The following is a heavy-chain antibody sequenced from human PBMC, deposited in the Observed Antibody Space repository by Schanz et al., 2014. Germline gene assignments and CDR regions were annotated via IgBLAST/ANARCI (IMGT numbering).Heavy chain of an antibody. Sequence: QVQLVESGGGVVQPGRSLRLSCAASGFTFSNHGMHWVRQSPGKGLEWVALIWYDGSNEYYADSVKGRFTTSRDNGKKSMYLQMNSLRAEDTAVYYCAKHVRSLTGNDYWGQGTLVTVSS. CDR1: GFTFSNHG. D-gene: IGHD3-9*01. CDR2: IWYDGSNE. J-gene: IGHJ4*02. CDR3: AKHVRSLTGNDY. V-gene: IGHV3-33*03.